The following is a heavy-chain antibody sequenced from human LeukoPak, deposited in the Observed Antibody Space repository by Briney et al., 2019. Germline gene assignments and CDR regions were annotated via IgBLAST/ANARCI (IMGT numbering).Heavy chain of an antibody. CDR1: GFTVSSNY. V-gene: IGHV3-53*04. CDR3: ARAPEWLIFDY. D-gene: IGHD6-19*01. Sequence: GGTVRLSCAASGFTVSSNYMSWVRQAPGKGLEWVSVIYSGGSRYYADSVKGRFTISRHNSKNTLYLQMNSLRAEDTAVYYCARAPEWLIFDYWGQGTLVTVS. CDR2: IYSGGSR. J-gene: IGHJ4*02.